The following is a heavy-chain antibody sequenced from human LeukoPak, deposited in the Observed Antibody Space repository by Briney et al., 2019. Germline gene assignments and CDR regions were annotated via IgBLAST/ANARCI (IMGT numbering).Heavy chain of an antibody. CDR3: TRDIDDVLTGDDAFDV. D-gene: IGHD3-9*01. CDR1: GFTFSGYS. Sequence: GGSLRLSCAGSGFTFSGYSLNWVRQAPGKGLEWVSSITSSGSSMYYADAVRGRFTISRDNAESSVYLQMNSMRVDDTGLYYCTRDIDDVLTGDDAFDVWGQGTVVTVSS. J-gene: IGHJ3*01. CDR2: ITSSGSSM. V-gene: IGHV3-21*03.